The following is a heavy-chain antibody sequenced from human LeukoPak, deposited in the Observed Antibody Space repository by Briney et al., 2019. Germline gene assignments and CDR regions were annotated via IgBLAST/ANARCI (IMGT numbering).Heavy chain of an antibody. V-gene: IGHV3-23*01. D-gene: IGHD4-17*01. CDR3: ARVSPNTVTTLQYFDY. CDR2: ISGSGGST. Sequence: GGSLRLSCAVSDFTFSQFGMSWVRQAPGKRLEWVSAISGSGGSTYYANSLRGRFTIPRDNAKNSLYLQMDSLRAEDTAVYYCARVSPNTVTTLQYFDYWGQGTLVTVSS. CDR1: DFTFSQFG. J-gene: IGHJ4*02.